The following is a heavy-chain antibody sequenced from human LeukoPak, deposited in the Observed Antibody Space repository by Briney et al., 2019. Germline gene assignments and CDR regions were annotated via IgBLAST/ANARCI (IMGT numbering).Heavy chain of an antibody. CDR2: ISYDGSNK. Sequence: PGGSLRLSCAASGFTFSSYAMHWVRQAPGKGLEWVAVISYDGSNKYYADSVKGRFTISRDNSKNTLYLQMNSLRAEDTAVYYCARDIFESGWYGPHYGMDVWGQGTTVTVSS. CDR3: ARDIFESGWYGPHYGMDV. J-gene: IGHJ6*02. D-gene: IGHD6-19*01. V-gene: IGHV3-30-3*01. CDR1: GFTFSSYA.